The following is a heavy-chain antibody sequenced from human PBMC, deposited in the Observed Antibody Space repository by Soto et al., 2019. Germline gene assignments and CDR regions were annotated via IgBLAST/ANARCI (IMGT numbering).Heavy chain of an antibody. J-gene: IGHJ6*02. CDR2: ISPGSNTI. Sequence: GGSLRLSCAASGFTFSIYAMNWVRQAPGKGLEWVSYISPGSNTIHYPDSVKGRFTISRDNAGNSLYLQMNSLRDEDTAVYYCARDSNQAGYGSGTAYYSMDVWGQGTTVTVSS. V-gene: IGHV3-48*02. D-gene: IGHD3-10*01. CDR3: ARDSNQAGYGSGTAYYSMDV. CDR1: GFTFSIYA.